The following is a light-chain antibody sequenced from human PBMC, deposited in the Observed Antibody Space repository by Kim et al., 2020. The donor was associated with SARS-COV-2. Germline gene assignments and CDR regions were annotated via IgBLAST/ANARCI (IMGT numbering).Light chain of an antibody. CDR2: QDS. J-gene: IGLJ1*01. Sequence: GAPGKTASNPCSGDKLGDKYAGWYQQKPGQSPVLVIYQDSKRPSGIPERFSGSNSGNTATLTISETQAMDEADYYCQAWDSSTAVFGTGTKVTVL. CDR3: QAWDSSTAV. CDR1: KLGDKY. V-gene: IGLV3-1*01.